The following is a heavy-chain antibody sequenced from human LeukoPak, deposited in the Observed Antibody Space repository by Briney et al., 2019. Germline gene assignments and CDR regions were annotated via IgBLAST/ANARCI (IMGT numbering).Heavy chain of an antibody. D-gene: IGHD2/OR15-2a*01. CDR3: AKDGPPTFYYYMDV. CDR1: GFTFSSFA. CDR2: IRYEGSNK. J-gene: IGHJ6*03. Sequence: GGSLRLSCVASGFTFSSFAMHWVRQAPAKGLEWVTLIRYEGSNKYYADSVKGRFTISRDNSKNTVYLQMNSLRAEDTAVYYCAKDGPPTFYYYMDVWGKGTTVTISS. V-gene: IGHV3-30*02.